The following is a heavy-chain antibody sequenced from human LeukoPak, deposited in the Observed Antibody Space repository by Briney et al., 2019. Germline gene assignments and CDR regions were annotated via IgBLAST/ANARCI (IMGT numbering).Heavy chain of an antibody. D-gene: IGHD4-23*01. J-gene: IGHJ4*02. CDR3: AREPRHISGNYYFDS. CDR1: GYTFTSYD. V-gene: IGHV1-8*01. CDR2: MNPNSGNT. Sequence: ASVKVSCKASGYTFTSYDINWVRQATGQGLEWMGWMNPNSGNTGYAQKFQGRVTMTRNTSISTAYMELSSLRSEDTAVYYCAREPRHISGNYYFDSWGRGTLVTVSS.